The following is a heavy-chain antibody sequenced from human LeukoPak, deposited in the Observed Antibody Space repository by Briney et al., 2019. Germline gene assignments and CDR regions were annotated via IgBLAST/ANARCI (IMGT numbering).Heavy chain of an antibody. CDR1: GYTFTSYG. J-gene: IGHJ6*03. V-gene: IGHV1-18*01. Sequence: ASVTVSCMASGYTFTSYGISWVRQAAGQGLDWMGWISAYNGNTNYAQKLQGRVTITTDTSTSTAYMELRSLRSDDTAVYYCARTNYVSVAYYMDVWGKGTTVTVSS. CDR2: ISAYNGNT. D-gene: IGHD1-7*01. CDR3: ARTNYVSVAYYMDV.